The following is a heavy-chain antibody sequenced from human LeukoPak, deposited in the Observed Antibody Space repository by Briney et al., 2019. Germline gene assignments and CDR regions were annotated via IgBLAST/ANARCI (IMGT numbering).Heavy chain of an antibody. CDR1: GLTVSTNY. V-gene: IGHV3-53*05. CDR2: ISTGGTT. D-gene: IGHD3-22*01. CDR3: ARGQYYYDTSGYYADY. J-gene: IGHJ4*02. Sequence: PGGSLRLSCAASGLTVSTNYMSWVRQVSGEGLEFVSFISTGGTTDYADSVKGRFTISSDNSKNTLYLQMNSLRAEDTAVYYCARGQYYYDTSGYYADYWGQGTLVTVSS.